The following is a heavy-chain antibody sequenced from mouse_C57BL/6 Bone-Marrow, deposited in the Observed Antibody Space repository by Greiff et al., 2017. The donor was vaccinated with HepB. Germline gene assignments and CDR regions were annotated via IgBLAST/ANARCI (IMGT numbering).Heavy chain of an antibody. CDR1: GYTFTSYW. CDR3: ARPNWGYFDV. V-gene: IGHV1-61*01. D-gene: IGHD4-1*01. Sequence: VKLQQPGAELVRPGSSVKLSCKASGYTFTSYWMDWVKQRPGQGLEWIGNIYPSDSETHYNQKFKDKATLTVDKSSSTAYMQLSSLTSEDSAVYYCARPNWGYFDVWGTGTTVTVSS. J-gene: IGHJ1*03. CDR2: IYPSDSET.